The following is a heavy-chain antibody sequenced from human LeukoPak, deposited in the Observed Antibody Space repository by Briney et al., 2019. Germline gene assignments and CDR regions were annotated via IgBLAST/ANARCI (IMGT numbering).Heavy chain of an antibody. J-gene: IGHJ4*02. V-gene: IGHV4-59*01. D-gene: IGHD5-24*01. CDR3: ARGNSSDGYNIGY. CDR2: IYYSGRT. Sequence: SETLSLTCTVSGGSISSDYWSWIRQPPGKGLGWMGYIYYSGRTNYNPSIKSRATISVDTSTNQFYLKLSSVTAADTAVYYCARGNSSDGYNIGYWGQGTLVTVSS. CDR1: GGSISSDY.